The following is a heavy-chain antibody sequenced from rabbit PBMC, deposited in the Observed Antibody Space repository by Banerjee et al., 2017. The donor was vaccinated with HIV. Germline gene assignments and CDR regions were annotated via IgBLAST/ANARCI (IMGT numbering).Heavy chain of an antibody. J-gene: IGHJ4*01. V-gene: IGHV1S45*01. CDR3: ARDGSGWGANFNL. CDR1: GFTISSSYW. D-gene: IGHD4-1*01. Sequence: QEQLEESGGDLVKPEGSLTLTCTASGFTISSSYWICWVRQAPGKGLEWIACIYAGSSGSTDYASWVNGRFTISKTSSTTVTLQMTSLTAADTATYFCARDGSGWGANFNLWGQGTLVTVS. CDR2: IYAGSSGST.